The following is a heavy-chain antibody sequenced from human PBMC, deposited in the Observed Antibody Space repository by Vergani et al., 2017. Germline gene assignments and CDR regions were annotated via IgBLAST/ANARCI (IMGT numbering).Heavy chain of an antibody. J-gene: IGHJ5*02. V-gene: IGHV1-69*01. D-gene: IGHD1-26*01. CDR3: ARAQGPVGATWFDP. CDR2: IIPIFGTA. CDR1: GGTFSSYA. Sequence: QVQLVQSGAAVKKPGSSVKVSCKASGGTFSSYAISWVRQAPGQGLEWMGGIIPIFGTANYAQKFQGRGTITADESTSTAYMELSSLISEDTAAYYCARAQGPVGATWFDPGGQGTLVTVSS.